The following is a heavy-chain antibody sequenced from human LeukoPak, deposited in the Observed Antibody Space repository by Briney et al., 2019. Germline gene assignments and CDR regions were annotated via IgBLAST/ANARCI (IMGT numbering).Heavy chain of an antibody. CDR3: ARHGGTLDYFDY. CDR1: GGSISTYY. J-gene: IGHJ4*02. D-gene: IGHD1-26*01. V-gene: IGHV4-59*08. CDR2: ISDGGVT. Sequence: SDTLSLTCNVSGGSISTYYWSWIRQPPGKGLEWIGYISDGGVTSYNPSLKGRVTISVDSPKNRFSLRLTSLTAVDTALYYCARHGGTLDYFDYWGPGSLVTVSS.